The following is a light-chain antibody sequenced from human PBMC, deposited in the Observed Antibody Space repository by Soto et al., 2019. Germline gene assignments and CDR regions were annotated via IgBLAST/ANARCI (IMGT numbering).Light chain of an antibody. V-gene: IGLV2-14*03. CDR2: DVT. Sequence: QPVLTQPASVSGSPGQSITISCTGTSSDVGGYNYVSWYQHHPGKAPKLMIYDVTNRPSGVSNRFSGSKSGNTASLTISGLQAEDEADYYCSSYTSSNIPVFGGGTQLTVL. CDR1: SSDVGGYNY. J-gene: IGLJ7*01. CDR3: SSYTSSNIPV.